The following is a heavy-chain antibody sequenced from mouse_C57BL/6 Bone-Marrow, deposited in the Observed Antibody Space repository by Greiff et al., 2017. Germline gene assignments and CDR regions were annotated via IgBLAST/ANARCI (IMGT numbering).Heavy chain of an antibody. CDR1: GYTFTDYN. D-gene: IGHD2-5*01. CDR2: INPNNGGT. CDR3: ARSGGRTIVTTAAFDF. J-gene: IGHJ2*01. V-gene: IGHV1-22*01. Sequence: DVHLVESGPELVKPGASVKMSCKASGYTFTDYNMHWVKQSHGKSLEWIGYINPNNGGTSYNQKFKGKATLTVNKSSSTAYMELRSLTSEDSAVYYCARSGGRTIVTTAAFDFWGQGTTLTVSS.